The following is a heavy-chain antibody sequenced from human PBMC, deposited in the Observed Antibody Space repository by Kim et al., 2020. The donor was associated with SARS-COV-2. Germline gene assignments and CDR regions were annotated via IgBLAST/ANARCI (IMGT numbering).Heavy chain of an antibody. V-gene: IGHV1-18*04. CDR2: ISAYNGNT. D-gene: IGHD6-13*01. CDR3: ARDYPQQLVNRNWFDP. CDR1: GYTFTSYG. J-gene: IGHJ5*02. Sequence: ASVKVSCKASGYTFTSYGISWVRQAPGQGLEWMGWISAYNGNTNYAQKLQGRVTMTTDTSTSTAYMELRSLRSDDTAVYYCARDYPQQLVNRNWFDPWGQGTLVTVSS.